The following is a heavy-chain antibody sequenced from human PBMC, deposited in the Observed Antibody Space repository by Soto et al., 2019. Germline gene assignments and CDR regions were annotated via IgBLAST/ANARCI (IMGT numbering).Heavy chain of an antibody. CDR1: SGSVNSSNW. Sequence: QVQLRESGPGLVKPSGTLFLTCAVSSGSVNSSNWWSWVRQPPGKGLEWIGEIYHGGSANYNPSLRSRVTMSVDKSKNQVFLQLSSVTAADTAVYYCARDPAAAATFDYWGQGTLVTVSS. V-gene: IGHV4-4*02. J-gene: IGHJ4*02. CDR2: IYHGGSA. D-gene: IGHD6-13*01. CDR3: ARDPAAAATFDY.